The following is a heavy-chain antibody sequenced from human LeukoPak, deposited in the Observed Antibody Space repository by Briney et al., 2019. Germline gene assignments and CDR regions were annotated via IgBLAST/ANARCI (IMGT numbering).Heavy chain of an antibody. Sequence: GGSLRLSCAASGFTFSSYAISWVRQAPGQGLEWMGGIIPIFGTANYAQKFQGRVTITADKSTSTAYMELSSLRSEDTAVYYCARVGPYSSSWYRGYFDYWGQGTLVTVSS. CDR1: GFTFSSYA. D-gene: IGHD6-13*01. CDR3: ARVGPYSSSWYRGYFDY. V-gene: IGHV1-69*06. J-gene: IGHJ4*02. CDR2: IIPIFGTA.